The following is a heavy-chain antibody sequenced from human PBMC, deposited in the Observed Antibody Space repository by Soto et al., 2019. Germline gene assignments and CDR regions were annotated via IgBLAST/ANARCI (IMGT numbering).Heavy chain of an antibody. V-gene: IGHV1-2*02. Sequence: GASVNVSCKRSGYTFTGYYIHWVRQAPGQGLEWMGWINPNSGATNYAQKFQGRVTVTSDTSMSTAYVELARLRSDDTAVYYCVRDLVTTIGDFDYWGQGTLVTVSS. D-gene: IGHD5-12*01. CDR2: INPNSGAT. CDR1: GYTFTGYY. J-gene: IGHJ4*02. CDR3: VRDLVTTIGDFDY.